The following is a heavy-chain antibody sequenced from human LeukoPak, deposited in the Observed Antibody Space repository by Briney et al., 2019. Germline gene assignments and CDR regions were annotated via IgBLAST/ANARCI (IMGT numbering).Heavy chain of an antibody. J-gene: IGHJ4*02. CDR1: GGSISSYY. V-gene: IGHV4-34*01. CDR2: INHSGST. CDR3: AREFSGSFDY. Sequence: PSETLSLTCTVSGGSISSYYWSWIRQPPGKGLEWIGEINHSGSTNYNPSLKSRVTISVDTSKNQFSLKLSSVTAADTAVYYCAREFSGSFDYWGQGTLVTVSS. D-gene: IGHD6-19*01.